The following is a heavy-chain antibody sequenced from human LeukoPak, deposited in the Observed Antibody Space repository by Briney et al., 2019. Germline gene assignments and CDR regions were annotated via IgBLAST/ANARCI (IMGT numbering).Heavy chain of an antibody. CDR2: ISWNSGNL. D-gene: IGHD6-13*01. J-gene: IGHJ4*02. CDR1: GFTFEDYA. CDR3: ARDRISSSWYYFAS. V-gene: IGHV3-9*01. Sequence: PGMSLRLSCAASGFTFEDYAMHWVPQSPGKGREGVSAISWNSGNLGYADSVKGRFTISRDNAKNSLYLQMNSLRAEDTALYFCARDRISSSWYYFASWGQGTLVTVSS.